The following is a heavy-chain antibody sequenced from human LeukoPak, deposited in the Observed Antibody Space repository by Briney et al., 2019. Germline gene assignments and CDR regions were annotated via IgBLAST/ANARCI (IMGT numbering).Heavy chain of an antibody. D-gene: IGHD6-19*01. V-gene: IGHV3-66*01. CDR1: GFIVSSNL. CDR3: ASAYKSGWSFDY. Sequence: GGSLRLSCVASGFIVSSNLMSWVRHAPGKGLEWVSLLYSDGSTYYADSVKGRFTFSRDKSKNTLYLQMNSLRTADTAIYYCASAYKSGWSFDYWGQGTLVTVSS. CDR2: LYSDGST. J-gene: IGHJ4*02.